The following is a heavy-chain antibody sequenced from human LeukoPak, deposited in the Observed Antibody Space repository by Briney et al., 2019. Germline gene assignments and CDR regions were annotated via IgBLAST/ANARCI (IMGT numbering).Heavy chain of an antibody. CDR3: ARLPTSWFDP. J-gene: IGHJ5*02. V-gene: IGHV4-59*08. Sequence: SETLSLTCTVSGGSISSSYWSWIRQPPGKGLEWIGYVYYSGITNYNPSLKTRVTISVDTSKDQFSLRLSSVTAADTAVYYCARLPTSWFDPWGQGTLVTVSS. CDR1: GGSISSSY. CDR2: VYYSGIT.